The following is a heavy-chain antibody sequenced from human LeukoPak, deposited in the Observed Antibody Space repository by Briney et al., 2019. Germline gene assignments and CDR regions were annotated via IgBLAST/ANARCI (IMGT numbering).Heavy chain of an antibody. V-gene: IGHV1-69*05. CDR2: IIPIFGTA. J-gene: IGHJ6*03. CDR1: GGTFSSYA. CDR3: ARVYGDYDGYYYYYYYMDV. D-gene: IGHD4-17*01. Sequence: SVKVSCKASGGTFSSYAISWVRQAPGQGLEWMGGIIPIFGTANYAQKFQGRVTITTDESTSTAYMELSSLKSEDTAVYYCARVYGDYDGYYYYYYYMDVWGKGTTVTVSS.